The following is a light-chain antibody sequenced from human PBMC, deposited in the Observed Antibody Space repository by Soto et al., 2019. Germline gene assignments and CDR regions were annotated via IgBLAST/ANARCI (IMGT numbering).Light chain of an antibody. CDR1: QSISSY. V-gene: IGKV1-39*01. J-gene: IGKJ2*01. Sequence: DLQMTQSPSSLSASVGDRVTITCRASQSISSYLNWYQQKLGKAPKLLIYGASSLQSGVPSRFSGSGSGTDFTLTISSLQPEDFATYYCQQSYSTPPYTFGQGTKLEIK. CDR3: QQSYSTPPYT. CDR2: GAS.